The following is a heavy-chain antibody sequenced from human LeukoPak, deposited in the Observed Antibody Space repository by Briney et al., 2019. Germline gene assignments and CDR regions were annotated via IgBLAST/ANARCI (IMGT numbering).Heavy chain of an antibody. Sequence: SETLSLTCTVSGGSISSGDYYWSWIRQPPGKGLEWIGYIYYSGSTYYNPSLKSRVTISVDTSKNQFSLKLSSVTAADTAVYYCAGAPGPGIYGGFNYWGQGTLATVSP. D-gene: IGHD3-10*01. J-gene: IGHJ4*02. CDR3: AGAPGPGIYGGFNY. CDR1: GGSISSGDYY. V-gene: IGHV4-30-4*01. CDR2: IYYSGST.